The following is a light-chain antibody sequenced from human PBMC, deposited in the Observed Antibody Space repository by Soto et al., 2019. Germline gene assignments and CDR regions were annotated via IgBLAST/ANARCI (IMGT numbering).Light chain of an antibody. V-gene: IGLV1-40*01. J-gene: IGLJ2*01. Sequence: QSVLTQPPSVSGAPGQRVTISCTGSSSNIGAGHDVHWYQQLPGTAPKLLIHDNSNRPSGVPDRFSGSKSGTSASLAITGLQAEDEADYYCQSYDSSLSGSVFGGGTQLTVL. CDR3: QSYDSSLSGSV. CDR1: SSNIGAGHD. CDR2: DNS.